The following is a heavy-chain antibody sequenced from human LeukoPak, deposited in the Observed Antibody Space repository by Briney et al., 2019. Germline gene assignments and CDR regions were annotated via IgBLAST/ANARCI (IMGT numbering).Heavy chain of an antibody. CDR3: ARDQRWLQFRASNNFAY. J-gene: IGHJ4*02. D-gene: IGHD5-24*01. CDR1: GYTFTGYY. CDR2: INPNSGGT. V-gene: IGHV1-2*02. Sequence: ASVKVSCKASGYTFTGYYMHWVRQAPGQGLEWMGWINPNSGGTNYAQKFQGRVTMTRGTSISTAYMELSRLRSDDTAVYYCARDQRWLQFRASNNFAYWGQGTLVTVSS.